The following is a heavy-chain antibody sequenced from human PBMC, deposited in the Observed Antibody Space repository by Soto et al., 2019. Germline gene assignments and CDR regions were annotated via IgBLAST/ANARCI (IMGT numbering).Heavy chain of an antibody. CDR2: THYSGST. CDR1: VDSISSGIYY. CDR3: ARVSVWFGELLTERVVDY. Sequence: SETLSLTCTVSVDSISSGIYYWSWIRQHPGKGLEWIGYTHYSGSTYSNPSLKSRVTISVDTSKNQFSLKLSSVTAADTAVYYCARVSVWFGELLTERVVDYWGQGTLVTVSS. V-gene: IGHV4-31*03. J-gene: IGHJ4*02. D-gene: IGHD3-10*01.